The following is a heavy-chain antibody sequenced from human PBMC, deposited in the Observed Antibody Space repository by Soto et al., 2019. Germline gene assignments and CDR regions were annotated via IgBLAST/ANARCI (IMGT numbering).Heavy chain of an antibody. Sequence: GGSLRLSCAASGFTFSSYAMSWVRQAPGKGLEWVSAISGSGGSTYYADSVKGRFTISRDNSKNTLYLQMNSLRAEDTAVYYCAKDRDVLRYFDCPQEPAYWGQGTLVTVSS. D-gene: IGHD3-9*01. V-gene: IGHV3-23*01. CDR3: AKDRDVLRYFDCPQEPAY. CDR2: ISGSGGST. CDR1: GFTFSSYA. J-gene: IGHJ4*02.